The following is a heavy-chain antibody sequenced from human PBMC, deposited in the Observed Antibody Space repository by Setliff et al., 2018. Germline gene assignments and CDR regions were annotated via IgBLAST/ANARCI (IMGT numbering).Heavy chain of an antibody. Sequence: GSLRLSCAASGFTVSSKYMSWVRQAPGKGLEWVSVIYTDGSTYIYYADSMKGRFTISRDNAKNSLYLQMNSLRAEDTAVYYCASAGHSGSWFPFDAFHIWGQGTMVTV. CDR3: ASAGHSGSWFPFDAFHI. CDR2: IYTDGSTYI. CDR1: GFTVSSKY. D-gene: IGHD6-13*01. V-gene: IGHV3-21*01. J-gene: IGHJ3*02.